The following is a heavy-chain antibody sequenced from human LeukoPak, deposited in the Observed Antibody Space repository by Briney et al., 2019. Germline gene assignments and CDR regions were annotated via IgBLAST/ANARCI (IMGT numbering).Heavy chain of an antibody. V-gene: IGHV3-74*01. Sequence: GGSLRLSCAASGFTFSSYWMHWVRQAPGKGLVWVSRIKSDGSTTTYADSVKGRFTISRDNAKNSLYLQVASLRGDDTATYYCAREGNDYYYDQWGQGTLVTVSP. CDR2: IKSDGSTT. J-gene: IGHJ4*02. D-gene: IGHD3-16*01. CDR1: GFTFSSYW. CDR3: AREGNDYYYDQ.